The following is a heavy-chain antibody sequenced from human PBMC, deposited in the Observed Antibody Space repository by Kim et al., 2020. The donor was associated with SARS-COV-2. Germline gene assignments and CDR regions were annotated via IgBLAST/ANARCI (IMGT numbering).Heavy chain of an antibody. CDR1: GFSLSTSGMC. Sequence: SGPTLVKPTQTLTLTCTFSGFSLSTSGMCVSWIRQPPGKALEWLARIDWDDDKYYSTSLKTRLTISKDTSKKQVVLTMTNMDPVDTATYYCARIAAAGPYYYYGMDVWGQGTTVTVSS. CDR3: ARIAAAGPYYYYGMDV. V-gene: IGHV2-70*11. D-gene: IGHD6-13*01. CDR2: IDWDDDK. J-gene: IGHJ6*02.